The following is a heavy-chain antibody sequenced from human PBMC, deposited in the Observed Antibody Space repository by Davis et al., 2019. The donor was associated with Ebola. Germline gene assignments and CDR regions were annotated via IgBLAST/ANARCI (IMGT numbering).Heavy chain of an antibody. CDR1: GFSVSSNY. J-gene: IGHJ4*02. Sequence: GASLKISCAASGFSVSSNYMSWVRQAPGKGLEWVSVIDSGGSTFYADSVKGRFSISRDNSKNTVYLQMNSLSAEDTGVYYCARVEPYSGYDFFAFDYWGQGTPVTVSS. D-gene: IGHD5-12*01. V-gene: IGHV3-53*01. CDR2: IDSGGST. CDR3: ARVEPYSGYDFFAFDY.